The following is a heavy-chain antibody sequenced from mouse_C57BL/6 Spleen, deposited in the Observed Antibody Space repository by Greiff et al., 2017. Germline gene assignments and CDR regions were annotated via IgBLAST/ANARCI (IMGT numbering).Heavy chain of an antibody. CDR3: ARGGDYPWDFDV. CDR2: INPNNGGT. V-gene: IGHV1-18*01. Sequence: EVKLQQSGPELVKPGASVKIPCKASGYTFTDYNMDWVKQSHGKSLEWIGDINPNNGGTIYNQKFKGKATLTVDKSSSTAYMELRSLTSEDTAVYYCARGGDYPWDFDVWGTGTTVTVSS. D-gene: IGHD2-13*01. CDR1: GYTFTDYN. J-gene: IGHJ1*03.